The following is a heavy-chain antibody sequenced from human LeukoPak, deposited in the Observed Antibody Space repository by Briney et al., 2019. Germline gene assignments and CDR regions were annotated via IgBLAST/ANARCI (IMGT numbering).Heavy chain of an antibody. V-gene: IGHV3-11*04. Sequence: PGGSLRLSCAASGFTFSDSYMSWIRQAPGKELEWISYISSSGSTIYYVDSVKGRFTISRDNAKNSLYLQMNSLRAEDTAVYYCAREELDGAFDIWGQGTMVTVSS. CDR2: ISSSGSTI. D-gene: IGHD1-1*01. J-gene: IGHJ3*02. CDR3: AREELDGAFDI. CDR1: GFTFSDSY.